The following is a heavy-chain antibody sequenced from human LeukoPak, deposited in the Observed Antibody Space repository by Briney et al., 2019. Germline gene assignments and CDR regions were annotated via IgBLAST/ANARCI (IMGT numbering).Heavy chain of an antibody. D-gene: IGHD3-10*01. CDR3: ARSKGGVWFGDTTKNYYMDV. CDR1: GGSISSYY. CDR2: IYTSGST. V-gene: IGHV4-4*07. J-gene: IGHJ6*03. Sequence: PSETLSLTCTVSGGSISSYYWGWIRQPAGKGLEWIGRIYTSGSTNYNPSLKSRVTMSVDTSKNQFSLKLSSVTAADTAVYYCARSKGGVWFGDTTKNYYMDVWGKGTTVTVSS.